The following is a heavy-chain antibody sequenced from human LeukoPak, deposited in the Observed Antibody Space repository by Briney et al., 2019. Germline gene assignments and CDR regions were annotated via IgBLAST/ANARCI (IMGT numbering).Heavy chain of an antibody. Sequence: ASVKVSCKASGYTFTSYGISWVRQAPGRGLEWMGWISAYNGNTNYAQKLQGRVTMTTDTSTSTAYMELRSLRSDDTAVYYCARDRYCSSSNCYRGLSFDYWGQGTPVTVSS. CDR3: ARDRYCSSSNCYRGLSFDY. V-gene: IGHV1-18*01. CDR2: ISAYNGNT. D-gene: IGHD2-2*01. J-gene: IGHJ4*02. CDR1: GYTFTSYG.